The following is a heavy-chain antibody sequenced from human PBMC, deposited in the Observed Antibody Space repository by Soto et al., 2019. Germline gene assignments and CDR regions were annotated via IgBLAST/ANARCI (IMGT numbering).Heavy chain of an antibody. D-gene: IGHD2-2*01. J-gene: IGHJ4*02. V-gene: IGHV4-4*02. Sequence: SETLSLTCAVSGDSISSSKWWSWVRQPPGKGLEWIGEIYHSGSTNYNPSLKSRVIISVDKSKNQFSLKLSSVTDADTAVYYCARGARHHQRDSWGQGNLVTVSS. CDR3: ARGARHHQRDS. CDR1: GDSISSSKW. CDR2: IYHSGST.